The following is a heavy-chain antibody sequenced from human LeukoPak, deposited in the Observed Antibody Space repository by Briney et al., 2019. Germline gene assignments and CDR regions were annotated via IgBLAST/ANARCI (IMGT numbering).Heavy chain of an antibody. CDR3: ARDTYSQGSDY. CDR1: GGSISSGGYY. CDR2: IYHSGST. Sequence: SQTLSLTCTVSGGSISSGGYYWSWIRQPPGKGLEWIGYIYHSGSTYYNPSLKSRVTISVDRSKNQFSLKLSSVTAADTAVYYCARDTYSQGSDYWGQGTLVTVSS. J-gene: IGHJ4*02. V-gene: IGHV4-30-2*01. D-gene: IGHD6-13*01.